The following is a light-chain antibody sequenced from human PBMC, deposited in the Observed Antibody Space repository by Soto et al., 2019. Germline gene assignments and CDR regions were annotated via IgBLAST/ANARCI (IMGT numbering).Light chain of an antibody. CDR2: DAT. J-gene: IGKJ4*01. CDR1: QSVSRY. Sequence: EIVLTQSPATLSLSPGERATLSCSASQSVSRYLAWYQQKPGQAPRLLIYDATNRATGIPPRFSGSGSGTAFTLTIGNLGPEDLAVYYCQQRSSWPLTFGGGTKVEIK. CDR3: QQRSSWPLT. V-gene: IGKV3-11*01.